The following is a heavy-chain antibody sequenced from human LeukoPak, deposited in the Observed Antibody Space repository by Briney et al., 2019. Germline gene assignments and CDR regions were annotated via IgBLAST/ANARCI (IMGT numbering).Heavy chain of an antibody. V-gene: IGHV1-69*04. D-gene: IGHD3-10*01. J-gene: IGHJ4*02. CDR1: GGTFSSYA. Sequence: GASVKVSCKVSGGTFSSYAISWVRQAPGQGLEWMGRIIPILGIANYAQKFQGRVTITADKSTSTAYMELRSLRSDDTAVYYCARGSGSYYKKPYDYWGQGTLVTVSS. CDR3: ARGSGSYYKKPYDY. CDR2: IIPILGIA.